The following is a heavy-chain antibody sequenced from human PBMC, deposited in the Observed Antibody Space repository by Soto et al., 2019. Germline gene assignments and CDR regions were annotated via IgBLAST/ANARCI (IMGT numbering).Heavy chain of an antibody. D-gene: IGHD1-20*01. CDR3: ARDLNWNPTDHWYFDL. CDR1: GGSISSGGYY. J-gene: IGHJ2*01. CDR2: IYYSGST. Sequence: QVQLQESGPGLVKPSQTLSLTCTVSGGSISSGGYYWSWIRQHPGKGLEWIGDIYYSGSTYYNPSLKSRVTISVDTSKNPFSLKLSSVTAADTAVYYCARDLNWNPTDHWYFDLWGRGTLVTVSS. V-gene: IGHV4-31*03.